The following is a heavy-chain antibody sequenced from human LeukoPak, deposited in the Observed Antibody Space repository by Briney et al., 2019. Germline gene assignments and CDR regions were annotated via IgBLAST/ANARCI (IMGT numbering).Heavy chain of an antibody. CDR1: GGSFSGYY. CDR2: INHSGST. D-gene: IGHD1-26*01. Sequence: KTSETLSLTCAVYGGSFSGYYWSWIRQPPGKGLEWIGEINHSGSTNYNPSLKSRVTISVDTSKNQFSLKLSSVTAADTAVYYCARAVVGATQVGKNWFDPWGQGTLVTVSS. V-gene: IGHV4-34*01. CDR3: ARAVVGATQVGKNWFDP. J-gene: IGHJ5*02.